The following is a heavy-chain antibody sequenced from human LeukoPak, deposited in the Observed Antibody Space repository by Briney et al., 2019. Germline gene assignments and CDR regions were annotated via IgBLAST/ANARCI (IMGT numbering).Heavy chain of an antibody. CDR1: GGSISSYY. Sequence: PSETLSLTCTVSGGSISSYYWSWIRQPPGKGLEWIGYIYYSGSTNYNPSLKSRVTISVDTSKNQFSLKLSSVTAADTALYYCARVVPAAFRWFDPWGQGTLVTVSS. J-gene: IGHJ5*02. CDR3: ARVVPAAFRWFDP. D-gene: IGHD2-2*01. V-gene: IGHV4-59*01. CDR2: IYYSGST.